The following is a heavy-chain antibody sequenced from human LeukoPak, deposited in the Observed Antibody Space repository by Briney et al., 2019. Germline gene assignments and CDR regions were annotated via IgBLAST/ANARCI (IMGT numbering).Heavy chain of an antibody. Sequence: PSETLSLTCAVYGGSFSGYYWSWIRQPPGKELEWIGEINHSGSTNYNPSLKSRVTISVDTSKNQFSLKLSSVTAADTAVYYCARGRPDAFDIWGQGTMVTVPS. CDR1: GGSFSGYY. J-gene: IGHJ3*02. CDR2: INHSGST. CDR3: ARGRPDAFDI. V-gene: IGHV4-34*01.